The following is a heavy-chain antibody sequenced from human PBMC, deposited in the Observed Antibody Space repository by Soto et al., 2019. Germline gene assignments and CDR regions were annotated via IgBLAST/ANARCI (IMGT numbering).Heavy chain of an antibody. Sequence: QVQLQESGPGLVQPSQTLSLTCSVSGDSISSGAYYWSWIRQPPGTGLEWSGYIYHSGATYYNPSLESRVPTSGDTSKTQCSLRLSSVTAADTAVYYCARDGGYATVDCCGQGTLVTVSS. V-gene: IGHV4-30-4*01. CDR1: GDSISSGAYY. J-gene: IGHJ4*02. CDR2: IYHSGAT. CDR3: ARDGGYATVDC. D-gene: IGHD2-15*01.